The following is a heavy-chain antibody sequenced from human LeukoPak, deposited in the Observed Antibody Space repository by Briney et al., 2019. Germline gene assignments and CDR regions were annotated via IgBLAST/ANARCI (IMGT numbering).Heavy chain of an antibody. Sequence: GGSLRLSCAASGFTFSSYGMRWVRQAPGKGLEWVSVISYDGSNKYYADSVKGRFTISRDNSKNTLYLQMNSLRAEDTAVYYCAKESSSWYSSGWYPGYFDYWGQGTLVTVSS. CDR3: AKESSSWYSSGWYPGYFDY. J-gene: IGHJ4*02. V-gene: IGHV3-30*18. D-gene: IGHD6-19*01. CDR2: ISYDGSNK. CDR1: GFTFSSYG.